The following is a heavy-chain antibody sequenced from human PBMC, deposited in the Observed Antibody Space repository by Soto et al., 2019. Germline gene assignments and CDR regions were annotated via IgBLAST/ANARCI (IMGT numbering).Heavy chain of an antibody. J-gene: IGHJ6*02. CDR1: GGSFSGYY. Sequence: SETLSLTCAVYGGSFSGYYWSWIRQPPGKGLEWIGEINHSGSTNYNPSLKSRVTISVDTSKNQFSLKLSSVTAADTAVYYCAGDTAYDYYYYYGMDVWGQVTTVTVSS. CDR3: AGDTAYDYYYYYGMDV. D-gene: IGHD5-18*01. CDR2: INHSGST. V-gene: IGHV4-34*01.